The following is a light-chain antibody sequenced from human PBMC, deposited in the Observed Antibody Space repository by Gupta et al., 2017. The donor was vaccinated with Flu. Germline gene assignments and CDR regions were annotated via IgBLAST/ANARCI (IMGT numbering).Light chain of an antibody. Sequence: PSSLSASVGDRVTITCRASQSISNYLNWYQQKPGQAPVLLIYAASTLQSGVPSRFSGSGSGTDFTLKISRLQPEDFATYYCKQSHTTPITFGGGTKVEIK. CDR3: KQSHTTPIT. J-gene: IGKJ4*01. CDR1: QSISNY. CDR2: AAS. V-gene: IGKV1-39*01.